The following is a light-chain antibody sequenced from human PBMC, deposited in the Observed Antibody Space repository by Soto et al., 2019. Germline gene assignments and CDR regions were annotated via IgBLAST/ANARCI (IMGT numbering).Light chain of an antibody. J-gene: IGKJ1*01. CDR1: QSVSSDF. V-gene: IGKV3-20*01. CDR3: LKYGRSPGWT. Sequence: EIVLTQSPGTLSLSPGERATLSCRASQSVSSDFLAWYQQKPGQAPRLLIYAAYSRASGIPDRFSGSGSETDFTLTISRLEPEDFAVYYCLKYGRSPGWTFGQGTKVEIK. CDR2: AAY.